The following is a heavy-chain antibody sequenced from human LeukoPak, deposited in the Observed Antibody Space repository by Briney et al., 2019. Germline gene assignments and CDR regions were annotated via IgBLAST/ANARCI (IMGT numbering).Heavy chain of an antibody. CDR2: IRYDESNK. CDR3: AKEGPRASGPILDS. D-gene: IGHD6-19*01. J-gene: IGHJ5*01. Sequence: GGSLRLSCAASGFTFSSYGMHWVRQAPGKGLEWVAFIRYDESNKYYADSVKGRFTISRDMSKNTLYLQMNSLRTEDTAVYYCAKEGPRASGPILDSWGQGTLVTVSS. CDR1: GFTFSSYG. V-gene: IGHV3-30*02.